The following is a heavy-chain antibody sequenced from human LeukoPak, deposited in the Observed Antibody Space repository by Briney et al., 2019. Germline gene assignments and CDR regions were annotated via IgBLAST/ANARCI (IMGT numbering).Heavy chain of an antibody. CDR2: ISSSSSYI. Sequence: MAGGSLRLSCAASGFTFSSYSMNWVRQAPGKGLEWVSSISSSSSYIYYADSVKGRFTISRDNAKNSLYLQMNSLRAEDTAVYYCVRDGGQSGHSAFDIWGQGTMVTVSS. V-gene: IGHV3-21*04. J-gene: IGHJ3*02. CDR1: GFTFSSYS. CDR3: VRDGGQSGHSAFDI. D-gene: IGHD3-16*01.